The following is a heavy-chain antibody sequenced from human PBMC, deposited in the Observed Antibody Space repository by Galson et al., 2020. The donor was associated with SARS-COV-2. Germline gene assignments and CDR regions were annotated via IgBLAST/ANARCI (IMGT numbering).Heavy chain of an antibody. CDR2: IYWNDDK. CDR1: GISLTTSGVG. Sequence: ESGPTLVKPTETLTLTCTLSGISLTTSGVGVGWIRQPPGKALEWLALIYWNDDKRYTPSLNNRLTITKDTSKNEVVLTITNMDPVDTATYFCAHTQGTSSYTHWGQGTLVTVSS. D-gene: IGHD2-2*02. J-gene: IGHJ4*02. CDR3: AHTQGTSSYTH. V-gene: IGHV2-5*01.